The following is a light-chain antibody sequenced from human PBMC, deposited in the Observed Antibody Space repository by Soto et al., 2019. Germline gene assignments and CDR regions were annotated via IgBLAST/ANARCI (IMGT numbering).Light chain of an antibody. CDR2: DVT. V-gene: IGLV2-11*01. CDR3: CSYAASYTLV. CDR1: SSDVGGYNS. J-gene: IGLJ2*01. Sequence: QSALAQPRSVSGSPGQSVTISCSGTSSDVGGYNSVSWYQQFPGKAPKLMIYDVTKRPSGVPDRFSGSKSGNEASLTISGLQAEDEADYYCCSYAASYTLVFGGGTKLTVL.